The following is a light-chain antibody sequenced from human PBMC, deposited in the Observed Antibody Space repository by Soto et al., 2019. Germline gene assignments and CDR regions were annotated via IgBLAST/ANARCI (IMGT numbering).Light chain of an antibody. J-gene: IGKJ1*01. CDR2: AAS. CDR3: QKYYSFPRT. V-gene: IGKV1D-8*01. CDR1: QGISSY. Sequence: VIWMTQSPSLLSASTGDRVTISCRVSQGISSYLAWYQQKPGKAPELLIYAASTLQSGVPSRFSGSGSGTDYTLTISCLQSEDVATYYCQKYYSFPRTFGKGTKVEIK.